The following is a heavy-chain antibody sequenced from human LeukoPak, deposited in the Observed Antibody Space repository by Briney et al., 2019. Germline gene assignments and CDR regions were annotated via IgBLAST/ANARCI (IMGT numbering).Heavy chain of an antibody. V-gene: IGHV3-23*01. D-gene: IGHD3-3*01. CDR1: GFTFSSYA. Sequence: PGGSLRLSCAASGFTFSSYAMSWVRQAPGKGLKWVSAISGSGGSTYYADSVKGRFTISRDNSKNTLYLQMNSLRAEDTAVYYCATQWGITIFGVVIWWGQGTLVTVSS. J-gene: IGHJ4*02. CDR2: ISGSGGST. CDR3: ATQWGITIFGVVIW.